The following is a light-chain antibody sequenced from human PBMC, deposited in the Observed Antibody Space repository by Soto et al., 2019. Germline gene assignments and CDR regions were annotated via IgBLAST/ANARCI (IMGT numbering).Light chain of an antibody. Sequence: QSALTQPASVSGSPGQSITISCTGTSSDVGGYHYVSWYQQHPGKAPKLMIYDVSHRPSGVSHRFSGSKSGNTASLTISGLQAEDEADYYCSAYTSSSPPVVFGGGTQLTVL. CDR2: DVS. CDR1: SSDVGGYHY. V-gene: IGLV2-14*01. J-gene: IGLJ2*01. CDR3: SAYTSSSPPVV.